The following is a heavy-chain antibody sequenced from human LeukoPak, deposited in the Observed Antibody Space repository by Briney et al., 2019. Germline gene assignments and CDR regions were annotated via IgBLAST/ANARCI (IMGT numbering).Heavy chain of an antibody. D-gene: IGHD6-13*01. V-gene: IGHV4-59*08. Sequence: PSETLSLTCTVSGGSISSYYWSWIRQPPGKGLEWIGYIYYSGSTNYNPSLKSRVTISVDTSKNQFSLKLSSVTAADTAVYYCAIQGTGIAAAGTNNWFDPWGQGTLVTVSS. CDR1: GGSISSYY. CDR3: AIQGTGIAAAGTNNWFDP. J-gene: IGHJ5*02. CDR2: IYYSGST.